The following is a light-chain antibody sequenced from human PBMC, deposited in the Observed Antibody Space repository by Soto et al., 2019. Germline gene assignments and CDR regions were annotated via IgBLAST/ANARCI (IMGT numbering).Light chain of an antibody. J-gene: IGKJ1*01. V-gene: IGKV1-6*02. CDR2: AAS. CDR3: LQDYNYPWT. Sequence: AIQMTQSPSSLSASVGDRVAITCRASQDIRTDLGWYQQKPGKAPKLLIYAASTLQSGAPSRFSGSGSGTDFTLTISSLQPEDFATYYCLQDYNYPWTFGQGTKVEIK. CDR1: QDIRTD.